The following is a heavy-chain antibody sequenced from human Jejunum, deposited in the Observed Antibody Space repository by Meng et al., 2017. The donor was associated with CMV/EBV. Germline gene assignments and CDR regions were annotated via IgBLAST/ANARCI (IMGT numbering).Heavy chain of an antibody. J-gene: IGHJ5*02. V-gene: IGHV1-18*01. CDR2: ISPYNGNT. CDR3: ARKLRGGGWFDP. D-gene: IGHD3-16*01. Sequence: HVQLLQSGAEVKKPGASWNVSCNASGYTFTSYAIHWVRQAPGQRLEWMGWISPYNGNTKYAQNLQGRVTLTTDISTSTAYMELRSLRSDDTAVYYCARKLRGGGWFDPWGQGTLVTVSS. CDR1: GYTFTSYA.